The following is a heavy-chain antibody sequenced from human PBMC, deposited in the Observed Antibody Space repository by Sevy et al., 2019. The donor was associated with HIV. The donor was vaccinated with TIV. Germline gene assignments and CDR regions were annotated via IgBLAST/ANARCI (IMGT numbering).Heavy chain of an antibody. CDR2: FDPEDEET. CDR3: ATTKDHYDSSGSPFDY. Sequence: ASAKVSCKGSGYTLSELSMHWVRLAPGKGLEWMGSFDPEDEETTYAQTFQRRVTMTEDTSTDTAYMELSSLRSEDTAVYYCATTKDHYDSSGSPFDYWGQGTLVTVSS. J-gene: IGHJ4*02. CDR1: GYTLSELS. D-gene: IGHD3-22*01. V-gene: IGHV1-24*01.